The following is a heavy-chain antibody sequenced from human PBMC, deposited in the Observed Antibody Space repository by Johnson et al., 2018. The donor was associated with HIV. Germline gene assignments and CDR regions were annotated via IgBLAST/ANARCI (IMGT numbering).Heavy chain of an antibody. CDR3: ARLPGYSSGWTLGAFDI. CDR1: GFSFSTYA. Sequence: QVQLVESGGGLVQPGGSLRLSCAASGFSFSTYAMHWVRQAPGKGLEYVSAISSNGGSTFYADSVKGRFTISSDNAKKSLYLQMNSLRAEDTAVYYCARLPGYSSGWTLGAFDIWGQGTMVTVSS. V-gene: IGHV3-64*04. D-gene: IGHD6-19*01. CDR2: ISSNGGST. J-gene: IGHJ3*02.